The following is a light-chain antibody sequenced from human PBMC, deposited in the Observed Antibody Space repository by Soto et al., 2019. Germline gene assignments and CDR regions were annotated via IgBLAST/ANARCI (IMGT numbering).Light chain of an antibody. CDR1: QDISNY. Sequence: DIQMTQSPSPPSASVGDRVTITCQASQDISNYLNWYQRKPGKAPKLLIYAASNLDTGVPSRFSGSGSGTEFTFTISSLQPEDIATYYCQHYNNLLGTFGQGTKVDIK. CDR2: AAS. J-gene: IGKJ1*01. CDR3: QHYNNLLGT. V-gene: IGKV1-33*01.